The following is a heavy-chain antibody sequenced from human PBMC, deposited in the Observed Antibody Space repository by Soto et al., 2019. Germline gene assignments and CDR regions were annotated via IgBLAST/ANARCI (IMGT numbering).Heavy chain of an antibody. V-gene: IGHV4-31*03. J-gene: IGHJ6*02. D-gene: IGHD2-21*02. Sequence: QVQLQESGPGLVKPSQTLSLTCTVSGGSISSGGYYWTWIRQHPGKGLEWIGYIYYSGSTYYNPSLTSRVTIXVXTXLNQFSLKLSSVTAADTAVYYCARVCGGDCHYGMDVWGQGTTVTVSS. CDR2: IYYSGST. CDR1: GGSISSGGYY. CDR3: ARVCGGDCHYGMDV.